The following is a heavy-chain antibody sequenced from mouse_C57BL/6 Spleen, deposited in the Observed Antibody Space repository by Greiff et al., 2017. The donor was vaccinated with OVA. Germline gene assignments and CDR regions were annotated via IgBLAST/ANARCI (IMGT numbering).Heavy chain of an antibody. CDR3: ARSYYSNYGGFDY. J-gene: IGHJ2*01. CDR1: GYTFTSYW. V-gene: IGHV1-69*01. CDR2: IDPSDSYT. Sequence: VQLQQSGAELVMPGASVKLSCKASGYTFTSYWMHWVKQRPGQGLEWIGEIDPSDSYTNYNQKFKGKSTLTVDKSSSTAYMQLSSLTSEDSAVYYCARSYYSNYGGFDYWGQGTTLTVSS. D-gene: IGHD2-5*01.